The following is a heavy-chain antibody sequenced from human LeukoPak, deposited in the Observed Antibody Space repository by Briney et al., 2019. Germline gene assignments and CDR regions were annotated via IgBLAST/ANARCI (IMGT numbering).Heavy chain of an antibody. CDR1: GGTFSSYA. Sequence: GASVKVSCKASGGTFSSYAISWVRQAPGQGLEWMGGIIPIFGTANYAQKFQGRVTITTDESTSTAYMELSSLRSEDTAVYYCARDYGCNPRMDAFDIWGQGTMATVSS. CDR2: IIPIFGTA. CDR3: ARDYGCNPRMDAFDI. V-gene: IGHV1-69*05. J-gene: IGHJ3*02. D-gene: IGHD4-23*01.